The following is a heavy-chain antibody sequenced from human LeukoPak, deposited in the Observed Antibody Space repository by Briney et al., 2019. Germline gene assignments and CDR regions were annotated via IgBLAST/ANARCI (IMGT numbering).Heavy chain of an antibody. J-gene: IGHJ4*02. Sequence: PSETLSLTCTVSGGSISTYYWSWVRQPPGKGLEWIGYIYYSGSTNYNPSLKSRVTISVDTSKNQFSLKLSSVTAADTAVYYCARGQYYYDSSGPEYYFDYWGQGTLVTVSS. D-gene: IGHD3-22*01. V-gene: IGHV4-59*01. CDR1: GGSISTYY. CDR2: IYYSGST. CDR3: ARGQYYYDSSGPEYYFDY.